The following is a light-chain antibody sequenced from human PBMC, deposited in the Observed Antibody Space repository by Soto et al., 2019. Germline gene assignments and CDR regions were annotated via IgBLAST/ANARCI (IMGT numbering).Light chain of an antibody. J-gene: IGKJ1*01. CDR2: GSS. CDR1: QSVRSRY. Sequence: ESVLTQSPGTLSLSPGERATLSCRASQSVRSRYLAWYQQKPGQAPRLLIYGSSSRPPGIPDRVSGSGSGTEFTLTISRLEPEDFAVYYSQQYGTSPQTFGQGTKV. V-gene: IGKV3-20*01. CDR3: QQYGTSPQT.